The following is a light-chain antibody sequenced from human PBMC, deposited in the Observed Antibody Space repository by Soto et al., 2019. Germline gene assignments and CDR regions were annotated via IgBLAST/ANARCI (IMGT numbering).Light chain of an antibody. CDR2: GAS. CDR3: QQYNNRNT. J-gene: IGKJ1*01. CDR1: QSVSSN. Sequence: EIVMTQSPATLSVSPGERATLSCRASQSVSSNLAWYQQKPGQAPRLLIYGASTRATGIPARFSGSGSRTEFTLTISSLQSEDFAVYYCQQYNNRNTFGQGTKVDIK. V-gene: IGKV3-15*01.